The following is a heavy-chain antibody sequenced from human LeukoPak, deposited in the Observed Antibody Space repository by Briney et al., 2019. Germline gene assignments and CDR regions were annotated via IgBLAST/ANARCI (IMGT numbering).Heavy chain of an antibody. D-gene: IGHD1-14*01. CDR1: GGSITSSSYY. V-gene: IGHV4-39*01. Sequence: SETLSLTCTVSGGSITSSSYYWVWIRQPPGKGLEWIGSIYYSGNTYYKPSLKSRVTISVDTSKNQFSLKLSSVTAADTAVYYCARHDGSNNLDYWGQGTLVTVSS. CDR3: ARHDGSNNLDY. J-gene: IGHJ4*02. CDR2: IYYSGNT.